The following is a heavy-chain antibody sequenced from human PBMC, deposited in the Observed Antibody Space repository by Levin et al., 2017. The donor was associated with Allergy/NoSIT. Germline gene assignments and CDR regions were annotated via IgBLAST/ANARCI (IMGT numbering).Heavy chain of an antibody. CDR1: GFTFSSYW. V-gene: IGHV3-74*01. CDR3: ARDLNYYGSGSPFDY. CDR2: INSDGSST. J-gene: IGHJ4*02. D-gene: IGHD3-10*01. Sequence: GESLKISCAASGFTFSSYWMHWVRQAPGKGLVWVSRINSDGSSTSYADSVKGRFTISRDNAKNTLYLQMNSLRAEDTAVYYCARDLNYYGSGSPFDYWGQGTLVTVSS.